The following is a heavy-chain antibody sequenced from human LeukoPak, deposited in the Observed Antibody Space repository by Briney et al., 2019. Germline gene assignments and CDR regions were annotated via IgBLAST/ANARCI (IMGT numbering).Heavy chain of an antibody. Sequence: GGSLRLPCAASGFTFSNAWMSWVRQAPGKGPEWVGRIKSKTDGGTTDYAAPVKGRFTISRDDSKNTLYLQMNSLKTEDTAVYYCTTDPGYSSGWYVYWGQGTLVTVSS. CDR2: IKSKTDGGTT. V-gene: IGHV3-15*01. J-gene: IGHJ4*02. D-gene: IGHD6-19*01. CDR3: TTDPGYSSGWYVY. CDR1: GFTFSNAW.